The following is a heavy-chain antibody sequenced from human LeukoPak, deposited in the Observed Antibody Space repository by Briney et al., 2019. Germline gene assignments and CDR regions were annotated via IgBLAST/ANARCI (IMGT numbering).Heavy chain of an antibody. CDR3: ARAQGYYYDGSGYYFDYFDY. J-gene: IGHJ4*02. Sequence: ASVKVSCKASGYTFTSYGISWVRQAPGQGLEWMGWISAYNGNTNYAQKFQGRVTMTTDTSTSTAYMELRSLRSDDTAVYYCARAQGYYYDGSGYYFDYFDYWGQGTLVTVSS. V-gene: IGHV1-18*01. CDR1: GYTFTSYG. CDR2: ISAYNGNT. D-gene: IGHD3-22*01.